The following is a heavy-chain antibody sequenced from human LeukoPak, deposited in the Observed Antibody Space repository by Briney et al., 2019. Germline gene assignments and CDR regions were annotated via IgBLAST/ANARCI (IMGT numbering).Heavy chain of an antibody. V-gene: IGHV4-34*01. CDR2: INHSGST. CDR3: ARLALSYYSGNWYNWFDP. J-gene: IGHJ5*02. D-gene: IGHD6-13*01. Sequence: SEPLSLTCAVYGGSFSGYYWSWIRQPPGKGLEWIGEINHSGSTNCNPSLKSRVTISLDTSRNQFSLKLTSVTAADTAVYYCARLALSYYSGNWYNWFDPWGQGTLVTVSS. CDR1: GGSFSGYY.